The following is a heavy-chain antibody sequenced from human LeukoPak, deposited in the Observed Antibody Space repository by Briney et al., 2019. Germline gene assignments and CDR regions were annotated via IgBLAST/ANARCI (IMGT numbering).Heavy chain of an antibody. CDR3: AKDSSSSGIFDY. J-gene: IGHJ4*02. Sequence: GGSLRLSCAASGFTFSSYAMSWVRQAPGKGLEWVSAISGSGGSTYYADSVKGWFTISRDNSKNTLYLQMNSLRAEDTAVYYCAKDSSSSGIFDYWGQGTLVTVSS. V-gene: IGHV3-23*01. D-gene: IGHD6-6*01. CDR2: ISGSGGST. CDR1: GFTFSSYA.